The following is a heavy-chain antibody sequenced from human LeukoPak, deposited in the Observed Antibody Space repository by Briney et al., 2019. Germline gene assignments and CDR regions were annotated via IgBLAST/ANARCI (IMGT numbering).Heavy chain of an antibody. D-gene: IGHD2-2*01. CDR3: ARVPLGYCSSTSCLSFDY. CDR1: GGSISSGDYY. J-gene: IGHJ4*02. CDR2: IYYSGST. V-gene: IGHV4-30-4*02. Sequence: ASETLSLTCTVSGGSISSGDYYWSWIRQPPGKGLEWIGYIYYSGSTYYNPSLKSRVTISVDTSKNQFSLKLSSVTAADTAVYYCARVPLGYCSSTSCLSFDYWGQGTLVTVSS.